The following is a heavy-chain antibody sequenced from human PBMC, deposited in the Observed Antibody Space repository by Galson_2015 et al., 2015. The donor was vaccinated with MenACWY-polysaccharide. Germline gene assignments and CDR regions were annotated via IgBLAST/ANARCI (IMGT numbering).Heavy chain of an antibody. V-gene: IGHV3-33*03. CDR2: IRYGGSDK. D-gene: IGHD2-15*01. J-gene: IGHJ4*02. CDR3: AKDLTRYCSGGSCDNFDY. Sequence: SLRLSCAASGFAFSDYVMHWVRQAPGKGLEWVAVIRYGGSDKYYEDSVKGRFTISSDKSKNTLYLQMNSLRAEDTAVYYCAKDLTRYCSGGSCDNFDYWGQGTLVTVSS. CDR1: GFAFSDYV.